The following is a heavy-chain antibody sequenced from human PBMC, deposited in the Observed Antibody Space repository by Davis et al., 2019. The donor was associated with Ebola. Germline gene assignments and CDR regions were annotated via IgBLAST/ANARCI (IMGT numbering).Heavy chain of an antibody. CDR3: AKTTGAYDSGGMDV. D-gene: IGHD5-12*01. J-gene: IGHJ6*02. CDR1: GYTFTSYG. CDR2: IYPGDADT. Sequence: KVSCKASGYTFTSYGISWVRQMPGKGLEWMGIIYPGDADTRYSPSFQGQVTISADKSINTAYLQWSSLKASDTAVYYCAKTTGAYDSGGMDVWGQGTAVTVSS. V-gene: IGHV5-51*01.